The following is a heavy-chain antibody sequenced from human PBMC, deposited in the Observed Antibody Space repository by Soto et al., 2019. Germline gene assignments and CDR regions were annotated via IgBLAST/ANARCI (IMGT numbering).Heavy chain of an antibody. CDR2: IYDSGST. Sequence: SEMLSLTCTVSGGSLSNNHYYWSWIRQPPGKGLEWIGHIYDSGSTYNNPSLKSRVSISVDRSKNQFSLKLSSVTAADTAVYYCARGGVDYYDSSGYYFSPYYFDYWGQGTLVTVSS. CDR1: GGSLSNNHYY. CDR3: ARGGVDYYDSSGYYFSPYYFDY. J-gene: IGHJ4*02. V-gene: IGHV4-30-4*01. D-gene: IGHD3-22*01.